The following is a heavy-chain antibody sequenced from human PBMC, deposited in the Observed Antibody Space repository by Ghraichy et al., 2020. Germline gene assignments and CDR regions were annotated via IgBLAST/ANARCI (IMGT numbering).Heavy chain of an antibody. CDR3: ARGATYYFDSSGYSYYFDY. V-gene: IGHV3-7*01. Sequence: GGSLRLSCVVSGFTFRSYWMNWVRQAPGKGLEWVANIKQDGGEKFYVESVNGRFTISRDNARESLDLQMNRLRAEDTAVYYCARGATYYFDSSGYSYYFDYWGQGTLVTVSS. D-gene: IGHD3-22*01. CDR1: GFTFRSYW. CDR2: IKQDGGEK. J-gene: IGHJ4*02.